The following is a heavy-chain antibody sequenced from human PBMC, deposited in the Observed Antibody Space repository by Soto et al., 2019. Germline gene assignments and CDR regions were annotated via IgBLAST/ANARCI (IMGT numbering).Heavy chain of an antibody. CDR2: IYWDDDK. CDR1: GFSLSTSGVG. J-gene: IGHJ4*02. CDR3: AHLYRSSWFGNFDY. D-gene: IGHD6-13*01. Sequence: QITLKESGPTLVKPTQTLTLTCTFSGFSLSTSGVGVGWIRQPPGKALEWLALIYWDDDKRYSPSLKSRLTIPKDTYKNHVVLTMTNMDPVDTATYYCAHLYRSSWFGNFDYWGQGTLVTVSS. V-gene: IGHV2-5*02.